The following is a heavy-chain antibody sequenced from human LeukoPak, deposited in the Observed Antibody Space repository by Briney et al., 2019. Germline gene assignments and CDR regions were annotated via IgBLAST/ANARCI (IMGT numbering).Heavy chain of an antibody. CDR2: INPNSGGT. CDR1: GCTFTGYY. J-gene: IGHJ4*02. CDR3: ARPVGDFWSASRY. D-gene: IGHD3-3*01. V-gene: IGHV1-2*02. Sequence: GASVKVSCKASGCTFTGYYMHWVRQAPGQGLEWMGWINPNSGGTNYAQKFQGRVTMTRDTSISTAYMELSRLRSDDTAVYYCARPVGDFWSASRYWGQGTLVTVSS.